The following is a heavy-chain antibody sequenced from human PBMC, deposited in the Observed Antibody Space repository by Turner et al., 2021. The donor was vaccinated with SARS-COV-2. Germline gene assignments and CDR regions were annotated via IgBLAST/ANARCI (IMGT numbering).Heavy chain of an antibody. D-gene: IGHD3-3*01. CDR2: IYYSGST. CDR3: ASESVLRFLEWLSSGPYYGMDV. CDR1: GGSISSSSDY. Sequence: QLQLQESGPGLVKPSETLSLTCTVSGGSISSSSDYWGWIRQPPGKGLEWIGTIYYSGSTYYNPSLKSRVTISVDTSKNQFSLKLSSVTAADTAVYYCASESVLRFLEWLSSGPYYGMDVWGQGTTVTVSS. V-gene: IGHV4-39*01. J-gene: IGHJ6*02.